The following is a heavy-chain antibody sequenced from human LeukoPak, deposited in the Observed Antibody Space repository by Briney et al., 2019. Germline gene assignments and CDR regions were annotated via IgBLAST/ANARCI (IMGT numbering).Heavy chain of an antibody. Sequence: GGSLILSCAASGFTFSDYYMSWIRQAPGKGLEWVSYISSSGSTIYYADSVKGRFTISRDNANNSLYLQMNSLRAEDTAVYYCARVHSGSYYGIDYWGQGTLVTVSS. CDR1: GFTFSDYY. CDR2: ISSSGSTI. CDR3: ARVHSGSYYGIDY. V-gene: IGHV3-11*01. D-gene: IGHD3-10*01. J-gene: IGHJ4*02.